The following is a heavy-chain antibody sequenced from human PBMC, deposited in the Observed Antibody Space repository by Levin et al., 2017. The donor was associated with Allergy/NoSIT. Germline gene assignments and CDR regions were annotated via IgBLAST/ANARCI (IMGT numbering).Heavy chain of an antibody. CDR1: GXIFSTYS. CDR3: ARDRGFGDYEFYY. Sequence: GESLKISCAASGXIFSTYSMNGGRQAPGKGLEWVSSISPSSGIIHYADSVKGRFTVSRDNAKNSLYLQMNGLRTEDTAVYYCARDRGFGDYEFYYWGQGTLVTVSS. CDR2: ISPSSGII. J-gene: IGHJ4*02. D-gene: IGHD4-17*01. V-gene: IGHV3-21*01.